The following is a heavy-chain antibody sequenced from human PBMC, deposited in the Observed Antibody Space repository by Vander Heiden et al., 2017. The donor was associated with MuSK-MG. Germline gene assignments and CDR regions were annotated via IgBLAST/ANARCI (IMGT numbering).Heavy chain of an antibody. CDR1: GFTFSSYA. CDR2: ISGSGGST. V-gene: IGHV3-23*01. Sequence: VQLLESGGGLVQPGGSLRLSCAASGFTFSSYAMSWVRQAPGKGLEWVSAISGSGGSTYYADSVKGRFTISRDNSKNTLYLQMNSLRAEDTAVYYCAKDLGVFSYYYDSSGYDYWGQGTLVTVSS. CDR3: AKDLGVFSYYYDSSGYDY. J-gene: IGHJ4*02. D-gene: IGHD3-22*01.